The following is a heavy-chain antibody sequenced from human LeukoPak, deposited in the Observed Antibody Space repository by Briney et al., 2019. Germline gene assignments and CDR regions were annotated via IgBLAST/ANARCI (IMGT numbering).Heavy chain of an antibody. CDR3: SSEVDGDGYNSD. V-gene: IGHV3-73*01. CDR2: IRSKANNYAT. CDR1: GFTFSSYG. D-gene: IGHD5-24*01. J-gene: IGHJ4*02. Sequence: HPGRSLRLSCAASGFTFSSYGMHWVRQASGKGLEWVGRIRSKANNYATAFAASVKGRFTISRDDAKNTAYLQMNSLKTEDTAVYYCSSEVDGDGYNSDWGQGSLVTVSS.